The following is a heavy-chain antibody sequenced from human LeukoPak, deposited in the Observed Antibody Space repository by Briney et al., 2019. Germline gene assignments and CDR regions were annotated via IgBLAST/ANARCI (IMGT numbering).Heavy chain of an antibody. CDR2: IYTSGST. J-gene: IGHJ2*01. V-gene: IGHV4-4*07. Sequence: SETLSLTCTVSGGSISSYYWSWIRQPAGKGLGWIGRIYTSGSTDYNPSLKSRVTMSVDTSKNQFSLRLSSVTAADTAVYYCARTTPWYFDLWGRGTLVTVSS. CDR3: ARTTPWYFDL. D-gene: IGHD1-1*01. CDR1: GGSISSYY.